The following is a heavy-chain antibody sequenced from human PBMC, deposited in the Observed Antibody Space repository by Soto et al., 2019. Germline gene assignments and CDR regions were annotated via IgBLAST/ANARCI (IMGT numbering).Heavy chain of an antibody. CDR3: AKDLPRHSSGYYYVPYYYYGMDV. D-gene: IGHD3-22*01. Sequence: GGSLRLSCAASGFTFSSYAMIWVRQAPGKGLEWVSAISGSGGSTYYADSVKGRFTISRDNSKNTLYLQMNSLRAEDTAVYYCAKDLPRHSSGYYYVPYYYYGMDVWGQGTTVTVSS. J-gene: IGHJ6*02. CDR2: ISGSGGST. V-gene: IGHV3-23*01. CDR1: GFTFSSYA.